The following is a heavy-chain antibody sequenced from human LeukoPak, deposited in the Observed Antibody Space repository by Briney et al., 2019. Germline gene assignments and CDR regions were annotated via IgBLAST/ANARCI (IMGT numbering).Heavy chain of an antibody. D-gene: IGHD2-2*01. CDR2: ISSGSDNT. CDR1: GFTYSNYA. J-gene: IGHJ5*02. CDR3: YCSSSTCYAGGGFS. Sequence: GGSLRLSCVASGFTYSNYAMTWARQAPGKGLEWVSTISSGSDNTYYADSVKGRFTISRDNSKNTLYLQMNSLRVEDTAVYYCYCSSSTCYAGGGFSWGQGTLLTVSS. V-gene: IGHV3-23*01.